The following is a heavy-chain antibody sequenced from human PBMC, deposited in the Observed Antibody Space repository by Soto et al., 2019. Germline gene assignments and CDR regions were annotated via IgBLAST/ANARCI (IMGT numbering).Heavy chain of an antibody. CDR3: AREGRGYCSSTTCPGI. CDR1: GFTFSTYS. V-gene: IGHV3-7*01. CDR2: INEDGSEK. J-gene: IGHJ4*02. Sequence: EVQLVESGGGLVQPGGSLKLSCAASGFTFSTYSMSWVRQAPGKGLEWVANINEDGSEKNYVASVKGRFTISRDNAKNTLSLQMNSQRAEDTAVYYCAREGRGYCSSTTCPGIWGQGTLVTVSS. D-gene: IGHD2-2*01.